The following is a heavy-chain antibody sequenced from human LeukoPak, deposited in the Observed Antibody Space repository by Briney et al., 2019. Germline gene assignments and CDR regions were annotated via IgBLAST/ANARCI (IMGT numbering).Heavy chain of an antibody. V-gene: IGHV3-30*18. CDR1: GFTFSSYG. D-gene: IGHD4-23*01. J-gene: IGHJ4*02. CDR2: ISYDGRDK. Sequence: GGSLRLSCAASGFTFSSYGMQWVRQAPGKGLEWVAIISYDGRDKFYEDSVKGRFTISRDNSKNTLYLQMNYLRAEDTAVYYCAKPTTVLTSYYFDYWGQGTLVTVSS. CDR3: AKPTTVLTSYYFDY.